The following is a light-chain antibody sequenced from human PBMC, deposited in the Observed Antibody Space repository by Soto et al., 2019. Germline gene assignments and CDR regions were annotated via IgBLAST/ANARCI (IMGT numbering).Light chain of an antibody. CDR3: QQYNNWPRT. CDR2: DAS. J-gene: IGKJ1*01. V-gene: IGKV3-15*01. CDR1: QSVGGN. Sequence: EIVLTQSPATLSLSPGERATLSCGASQSVGGNLAWYRQRPGQAPILLIYDASIRATGIPGRFGGSGSGTDFTLTISSLQSEDFAVYYCQQYNNWPRTFGQGPRWIS.